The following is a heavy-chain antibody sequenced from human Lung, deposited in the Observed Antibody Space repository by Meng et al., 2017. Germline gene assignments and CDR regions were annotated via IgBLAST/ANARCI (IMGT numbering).Heavy chain of an antibody. CDR3: AASTSIAGSPFDY. D-gene: IGHD6-6*01. Sequence: QVPMVPAGAEVKKPGASVRVPVTAFRYTFTIYGISWVRQAPGQGLEWMGWISAYNGNTNYAQKLQGRVTMTTDTSTSTAYMELRSLRSDDTAVYYCAASTSIAGSPFDYWGQGTLVTVSS. J-gene: IGHJ4*02. CDR1: RYTFTIYG. CDR2: ISAYNGNT. V-gene: IGHV1-18*01.